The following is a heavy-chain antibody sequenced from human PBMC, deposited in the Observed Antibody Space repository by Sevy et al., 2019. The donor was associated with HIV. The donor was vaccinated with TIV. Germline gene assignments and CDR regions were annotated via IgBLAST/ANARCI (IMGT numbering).Heavy chain of an antibody. CDR2: IKPDGSDK. D-gene: IGHD4-17*01. CDR1: GFTFSKYW. CDR3: ARVIDYGELGNWFDP. V-gene: IGHV3-7*01. J-gene: IGHJ5*02. Sequence: GGCLRLSCAASGFTFSKYWMSWVRQAPGKGLEWVANIKPDGSDKYYLGSLKGRFTIYRDNAKNSLYLEMNNLGAEDTAVYYCARVIDYGELGNWFDPWGQGTLVTVSS.